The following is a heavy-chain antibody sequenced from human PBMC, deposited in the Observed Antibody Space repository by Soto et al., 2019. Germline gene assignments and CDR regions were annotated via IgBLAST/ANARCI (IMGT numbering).Heavy chain of an antibody. CDR2: ISAYNGNT. CDR1: GYTFTSYG. V-gene: IGHV1-18*01. Sequence: ASVKVSCKASGYTFTSYGISLVRQAPGQGLEWMGWISAYNGNTNYAQKLQGRVTMTTDTSTSTAYMELRSLRSDDTAVYYCARYFSDDYGDFDAFDIWGQGTMVTVSS. D-gene: IGHD4-17*01. J-gene: IGHJ3*02. CDR3: ARYFSDDYGDFDAFDI.